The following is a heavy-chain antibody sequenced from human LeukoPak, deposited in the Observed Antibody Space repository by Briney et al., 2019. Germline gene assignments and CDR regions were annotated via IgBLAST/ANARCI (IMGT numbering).Heavy chain of an antibody. CDR1: GYSFASYW. CDR2: IYPGNSDI. Sequence: GESLKISCKGSGYSFASYWIAWVRQMPGKGLEWMGVIYPGNSDITYSPSFQGQVTISADKPVSTAYLHWSSLKASDTAIYYCARHLSSITSCPNYWGQGTLVTDSS. V-gene: IGHV5-51*01. J-gene: IGHJ4*02. CDR3: ARHLSSITSCPNY. D-gene: IGHD2-2*01.